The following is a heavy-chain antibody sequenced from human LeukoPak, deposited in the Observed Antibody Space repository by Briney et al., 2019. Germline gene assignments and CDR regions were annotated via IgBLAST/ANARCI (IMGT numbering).Heavy chain of an antibody. CDR2: INPNSGGT. J-gene: IGHJ4*02. Sequence: ASVKVSCKASGYTFTGYYMHWVRQAPGQGLEWMGWINPNSGGTNYAQKFQGRVTMTRDTSISTAYMELSRLRSDDTAVYYCASEAQQLDIVVVPAADYWGQGTLVTVSS. CDR1: GYTFTGYY. V-gene: IGHV1-2*02. CDR3: ASEAQQLDIVVVPAADY. D-gene: IGHD2-2*03.